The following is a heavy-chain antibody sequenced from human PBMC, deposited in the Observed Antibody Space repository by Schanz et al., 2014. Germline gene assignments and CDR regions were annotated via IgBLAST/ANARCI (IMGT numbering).Heavy chain of an antibody. CDR3: VSSGSYSSYAC. Sequence: EVQLVESGGGLVKPGGFLRLSCAASGFTFSDACMSWVRQAPGKGLEWVSAISGSGGSTYYADSVKGRFTISRDNAKNSLYLQMNSLRAEDTAVYHCVSSGSYSSYACWGQGTRVTVSS. V-gene: IGHV3-23*04. D-gene: IGHD3-10*01. CDR2: ISGSGGST. CDR1: GFTFSDAC. J-gene: IGHJ4*02.